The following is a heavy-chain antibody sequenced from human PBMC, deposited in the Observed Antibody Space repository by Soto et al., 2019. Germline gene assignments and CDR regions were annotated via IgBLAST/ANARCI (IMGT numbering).Heavy chain of an antibody. V-gene: IGHV4-34*01. CDR3: ARGPKDIVVVPAAIGMGYYYYYMDV. Sequence: PSETLSLTCAVYGESFTGYYWSFLRQPPGKGLEWIGEINHSGSTNYNPSLKSRVTISVDTSKNQFSLKLSSVTAADTAVYYCARGPKDIVVVPAAIGMGYYYYYMDVWGKGTTVTVSS. CDR2: INHSGST. CDR1: GESFTGYY. D-gene: IGHD2-2*01. J-gene: IGHJ6*03.